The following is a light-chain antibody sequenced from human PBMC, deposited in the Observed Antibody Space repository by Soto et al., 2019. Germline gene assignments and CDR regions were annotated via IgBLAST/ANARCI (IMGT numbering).Light chain of an antibody. V-gene: IGKV1-5*01. CDR3: QQYKTYPFT. Sequence: DVQMTQSPSTLSASVGDRVTITCRASQPINSWLAWFQQKPGKAPQLLIHDASSLESGVPPRFSGIGFGTEFTLTITNLQPEDVSTYYCQQYKTYPFTFGQGTKLEIK. CDR1: QPINSW. J-gene: IGKJ2*01. CDR2: DAS.